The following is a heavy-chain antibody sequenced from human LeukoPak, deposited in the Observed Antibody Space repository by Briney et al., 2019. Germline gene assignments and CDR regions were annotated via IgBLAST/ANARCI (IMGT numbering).Heavy chain of an antibody. V-gene: IGHV3-30*03. Sequence: GRSLRLSCAASGFTFSSYGMHWARQAPGKGLEWLAVISYDGTNKDYADSVKGRFTISRDNAKNTLFLQMNSLRAEDTAVYYCARRGTGHGMDVWGQGTTVIVSS. CDR3: ARRGTGHGMDV. CDR2: ISYDGTNK. D-gene: IGHD1-1*01. CDR1: GFTFSSYG. J-gene: IGHJ6*02.